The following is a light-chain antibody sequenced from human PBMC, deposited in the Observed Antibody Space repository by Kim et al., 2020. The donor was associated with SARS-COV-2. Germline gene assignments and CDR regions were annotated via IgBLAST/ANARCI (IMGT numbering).Light chain of an antibody. CDR2: AAY. Sequence: SALVGDRVTITCRAIQTVSRHLSWYQQRPGEAPNLLIYAAYTLHDGVPSRFSGGGSGTDFTLTISSLQPEDFATYYCLQTYTVPRTFGQGTKLEI. J-gene: IGKJ2*01. CDR3: LQTYTVPRT. CDR1: QTVSRH. V-gene: IGKV1-39*01.